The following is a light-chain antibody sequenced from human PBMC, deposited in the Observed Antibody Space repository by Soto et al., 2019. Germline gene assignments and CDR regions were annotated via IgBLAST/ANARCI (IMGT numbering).Light chain of an antibody. CDR1: DDISNY. V-gene: IGKV1-33*01. J-gene: IGKJ3*01. CDR2: DAS. Sequence: DIQMTQSPSSLSASVGDRVTITCQASDDISNYLNWYQQKPGKAPKVLIYDASHLESGVPSRCFGGGSGTEFTFTIISLQAEDIATYYCQQYANLPLTFGPGTKVDIK. CDR3: QQYANLPLT.